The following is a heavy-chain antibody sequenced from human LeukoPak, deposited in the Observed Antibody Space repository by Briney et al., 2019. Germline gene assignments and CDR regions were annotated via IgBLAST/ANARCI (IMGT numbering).Heavy chain of an antibody. CDR1: GFTFSSHT. D-gene: IGHD3-22*01. J-gene: IGHJ4*02. CDR2: ISSSTTYT. CDR3: AKELTPRGYYYDSSGKFDY. V-gene: IGHV3-21*01. Sequence: PGGSLRLSCAASGFTFSSHTMSWVRQAPGKGLEWVSSISSSTTYTYYADSVKGRFTISRDNAKNSLYLQMNSLRAEVTAVYYCAKELTPRGYYYDSSGKFDYWGQGTLVTVSS.